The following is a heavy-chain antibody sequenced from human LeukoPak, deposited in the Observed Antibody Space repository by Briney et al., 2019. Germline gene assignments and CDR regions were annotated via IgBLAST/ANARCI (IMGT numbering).Heavy chain of an antibody. CDR2: IKSKIDGGTA. J-gene: IGHJ4*02. Sequence: PGGSRRLSCAASGFTFYNAWMSWVRQAPGKGLEWVGRIKSKIDGGTADYAAPVKGIFTMSRDDSKNMLYLQMNSLKTEDTAVYYCNTVYYYGSGSYSGYWGQGTLVTVSS. D-gene: IGHD3-10*01. CDR3: NTVYYYGSGSYSGY. CDR1: GFTFYNAW. V-gene: IGHV3-15*01.